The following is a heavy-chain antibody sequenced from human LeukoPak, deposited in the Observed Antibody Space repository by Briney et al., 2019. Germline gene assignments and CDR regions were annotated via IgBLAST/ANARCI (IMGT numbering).Heavy chain of an antibody. CDR3: AKDRGPYYGSGSYLAY. CDR2: ISSSSSYI. CDR1: GFTFSSYS. V-gene: IGHV3-21*01. J-gene: IGHJ4*02. D-gene: IGHD3-10*01. Sequence: PGGSLRLSCAASGFTFSSYSMNWVRQAPGKGLEWVSSISSSSSYIYYADSVKGRFTISRDNAKNSLYLQMNSLRAEDTAVYYCAKDRGPYYGSGSYLAYWGQGTLVTVSS.